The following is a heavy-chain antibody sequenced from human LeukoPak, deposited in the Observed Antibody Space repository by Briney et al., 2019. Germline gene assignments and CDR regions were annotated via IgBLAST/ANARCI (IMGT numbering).Heavy chain of an antibody. CDR1: GFNFGSYW. Sequence: GGSLRLSCVGSGFNFGSYWMSWVRQAPGKGLEWVANLIRDGSAKYYLDSVKGRFTISRDNAKNSVWLQMDSLRVDDTAIYYCARSMWPEDYWGQGTLVRVSS. D-gene: IGHD1-14*01. CDR2: LIRDGSAK. J-gene: IGHJ4*02. CDR3: ARSMWPEDY. V-gene: IGHV3-7*01.